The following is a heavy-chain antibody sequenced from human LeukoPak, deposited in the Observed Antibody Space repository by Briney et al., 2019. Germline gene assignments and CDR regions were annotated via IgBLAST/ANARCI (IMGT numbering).Heavy chain of an antibody. D-gene: IGHD3-10*01. J-gene: IGHJ4*02. Sequence: GGSLRLSCAASGFTFSSYSMNWVRQAPGKGLEWVSSISSSSSYIYYADSVKGRFTISRDNAKNSLYLQMNSLRAEDTAVYYCARDEGSGSYPLDYWGQGTLVTVSS. CDR2: ISSSSSYI. V-gene: IGHV3-21*01. CDR3: ARDEGSGSYPLDY. CDR1: GFTFSSYS.